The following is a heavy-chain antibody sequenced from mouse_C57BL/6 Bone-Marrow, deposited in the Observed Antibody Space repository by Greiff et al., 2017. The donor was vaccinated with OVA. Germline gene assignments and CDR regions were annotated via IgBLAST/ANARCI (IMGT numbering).Heavy chain of an antibody. CDR3: ARNYGSSYYFDY. Sequence: EVQRVESGGGLVKPGGSLKLSCAASGFTFSDYGMHWVRQAPEKGLEWVAYISSGSSTIYYADTVKGRFTIARDNAKNTLCLQMTSLRSEDTAMYYCARNYGSSYYFDYWGQGTTLTVSS. D-gene: IGHD1-1*01. V-gene: IGHV5-17*01. CDR2: ISSGSSTI. J-gene: IGHJ2*01. CDR1: GFTFSDYG.